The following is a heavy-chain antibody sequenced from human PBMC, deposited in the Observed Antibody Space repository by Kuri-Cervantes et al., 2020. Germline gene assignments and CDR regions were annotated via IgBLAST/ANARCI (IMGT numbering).Heavy chain of an antibody. D-gene: IGHD3-10*01. CDR1: GFTFDDYA. Sequence: GESLKISCAASGFTFDDYAMHWVRQAPGKGLEWVSGISWNSGIIDYADSVKGRFTISRDNAKNSLYLQMNSLRAEDTAVYYCARDFERWGLLWFGESPSHYYYMDVWGKGTTVTVSS. J-gene: IGHJ6*03. CDR2: ISWNSGII. CDR3: ARDFERWGLLWFGESPSHYYYMDV. V-gene: IGHV3-9*01.